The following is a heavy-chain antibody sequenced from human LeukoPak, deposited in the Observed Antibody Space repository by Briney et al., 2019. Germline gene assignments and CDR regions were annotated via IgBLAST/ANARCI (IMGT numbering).Heavy chain of an antibody. CDR1: GFTFSSYS. CDR3: ARAEAYYYDRDAFDI. J-gene: IGHJ3*02. V-gene: IGHV3-21*01. CDR2: ISSSSSYI. D-gene: IGHD3-22*01. Sequence: GGSLRLSCAASGFTFSSYSMSWVRQAPGKGLEWVSSISSSSSYIYYADSVKGRFTISRDNAKNSLYLQMNSLRAEDTAVYYCARAEAYYYDRDAFDIWGQGTMVTVSS.